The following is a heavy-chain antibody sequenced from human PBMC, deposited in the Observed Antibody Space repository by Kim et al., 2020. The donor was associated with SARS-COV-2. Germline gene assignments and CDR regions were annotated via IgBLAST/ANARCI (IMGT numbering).Heavy chain of an antibody. CDR2: IYSDGST. CDR3: ARDARIPYGMDV. J-gene: IGHJ6*02. V-gene: IGHV3-53*01. D-gene: IGHD2-15*01. Sequence: GGSLRLSCAASVFTVSTNYMNWVRQAPGKGLEWVSVIYSDGSTYYADSVKGRFTISRDNSKNTVYLQMNSLRADDTAVYYCARDARIPYGMDVWGQGTTVTVSS. CDR1: VFTVSTNY.